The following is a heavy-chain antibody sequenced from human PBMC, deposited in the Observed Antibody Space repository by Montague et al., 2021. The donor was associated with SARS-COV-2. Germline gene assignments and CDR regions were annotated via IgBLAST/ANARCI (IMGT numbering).Heavy chain of an antibody. J-gene: IGHJ5*02. Sequence: SETLSLTCTVSGGSISSYYWSWIRQPPGKGLEWIGYMYYGESTNXNPSLKSRVTISVDTSKNQLSLKVNSVTAADTAVYYCARRDGYCSSTRCPHWFDPWGQGTLVTVSS. D-gene: IGHD2-2*01. CDR2: MYYGEST. V-gene: IGHV4-59*01. CDR1: GGSISSYY. CDR3: ARRDGYCSSTRCPHWFDP.